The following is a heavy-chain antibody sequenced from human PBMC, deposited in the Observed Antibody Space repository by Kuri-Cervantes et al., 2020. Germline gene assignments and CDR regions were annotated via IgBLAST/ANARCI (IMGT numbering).Heavy chain of an antibody. CDR1: GGSISSGDYY. J-gene: IGHJ4*02. Sequence: SETLSLTCTVSGGSISSGDYYWSWIRQPPGKGLEWIGYIYYSGSTNYNPSLKSRVTISVDTSKNQFSLKLSSVTAADTAVYYCATDYSGSYFDYWGQGTLVTVSS. V-gene: IGHV4-61*08. D-gene: IGHD1-26*01. CDR2: IYYSGST. CDR3: ATDYSGSYFDY.